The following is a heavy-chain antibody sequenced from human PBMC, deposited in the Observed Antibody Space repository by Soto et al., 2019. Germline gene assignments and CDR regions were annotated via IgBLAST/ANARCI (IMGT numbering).Heavy chain of an antibody. Sequence: SETLSLTCTVSGGSISSYYWSWIRQPPGKGLEWIGYIYYSGSTNYNPSLKSRVTISVDTSKNQFSLKLSSVTAADTAVYYCARAVRYYDFWSGRSPTVFDYWGQGTLVTVSS. CDR1: GGSISSYY. CDR2: IYYSGST. CDR3: ARAVRYYDFWSGRSPTVFDY. D-gene: IGHD3-3*01. J-gene: IGHJ4*02. V-gene: IGHV4-59*01.